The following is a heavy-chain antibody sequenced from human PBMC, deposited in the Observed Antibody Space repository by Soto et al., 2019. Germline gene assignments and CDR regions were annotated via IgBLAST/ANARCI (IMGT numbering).Heavy chain of an antibody. CDR2: ISGNGGST. CDR1: GFTFSAYA. D-gene: IGHD1-1*01. V-gene: IGHV3-23*01. CDR3: ASYRGPSRTPTNWFDP. J-gene: IGHJ5*02. Sequence: GGSLRLSCVPSGFTFSAYAMSWVRQAPGKGLEWVSAISGNGGSTYYADSVKGRFTISRDNSKKTLYLQMNSLRAEDTAIYYCASYRGPSRTPTNWFDPWGQGTLDTVSS.